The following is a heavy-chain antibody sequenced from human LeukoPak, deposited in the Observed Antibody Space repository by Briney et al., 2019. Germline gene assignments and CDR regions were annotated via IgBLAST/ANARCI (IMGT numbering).Heavy chain of an antibody. Sequence: SETLSLTCSVSSGSISSSSFYLGWIRQPPGKTLEWIGSISYSGSTYYNPSLKSRVTISVDTSKNQFFLKLSSVTAADTAVYYCARRNSLTHYGLDVWGQGTTVTVSS. CDR2: ISYSGST. J-gene: IGHJ6*02. V-gene: IGHV4-39*01. CDR3: ARRNSLTHYGLDV. CDR1: SGSISSSSFY.